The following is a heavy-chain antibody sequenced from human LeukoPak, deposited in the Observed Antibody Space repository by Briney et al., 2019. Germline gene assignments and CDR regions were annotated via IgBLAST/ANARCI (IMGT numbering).Heavy chain of an antibody. V-gene: IGHV4-61*02. D-gene: IGHD6-13*01. CDR2: IYTSGST. CDR3: ASATGYSSSWFNYYMDV. J-gene: IGHJ6*03. CDR1: GGSISSGSYY. Sequence: PSETLSLTCTVSGGSISSGSYYWSWIRQPAGKGLEWIGRIYTSGSTNYNPSLKSRVAISVDTSKNQFSLKLSSVTAADTAVYYCASATGYSSSWFNYYMDVWGKGTTVTISS.